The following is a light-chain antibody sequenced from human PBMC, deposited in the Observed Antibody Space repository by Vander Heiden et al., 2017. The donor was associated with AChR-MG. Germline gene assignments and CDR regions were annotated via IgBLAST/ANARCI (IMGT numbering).Light chain of an antibody. CDR2: GAP. CDR1: QSVNGN. Sequence: EIVMTQSPATLSVSPGERATLSCRASQSVNGNLAWYQQKPGQAPRLLISGAPTRATAIPARFSGSGSGTEFTLTISSLQSEDFAVYYCQQDNDWPRTFGQGTKVAVK. J-gene: IGKJ1*01. V-gene: IGKV3-15*01. CDR3: QQDNDWPRT.